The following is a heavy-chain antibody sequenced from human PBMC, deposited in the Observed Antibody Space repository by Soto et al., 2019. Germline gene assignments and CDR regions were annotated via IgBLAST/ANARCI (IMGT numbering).Heavy chain of an antibody. D-gene: IGHD2-8*01. J-gene: IGHJ4*02. CDR1: EFTFGNYA. CDR3: VKDFRCAD. CDR2: ISASGAAT. Sequence: EVQLLESGGGLVQPGGSLRLSCTASEFTFGNYAMSWVRQAPGKGLEWVSAISASGAATYYVDSVKGRFTISRDNSKNTLSLQMNSLRDEDTALYYCVKDFRCADWGQGALVTVSS. V-gene: IGHV3-23*01.